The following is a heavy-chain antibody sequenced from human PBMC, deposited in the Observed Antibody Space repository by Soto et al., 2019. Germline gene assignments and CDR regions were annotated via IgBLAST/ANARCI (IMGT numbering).Heavy chain of an antibody. CDR3: ARESEDLTSNFDY. Sequence: WGSLRLSCSASVFTFTSYSMNWFRQAPGKGLEWVSSISSTTNYIYYGDSMKGRFTISRDNAKNSLYLEMNSLRAEDTAVYYCARESEDLTSNFDYWGQGTLVTVSS. CDR2: ISSTTNYI. CDR1: VFTFTSYS. J-gene: IGHJ4*02. V-gene: IGHV3-21*06.